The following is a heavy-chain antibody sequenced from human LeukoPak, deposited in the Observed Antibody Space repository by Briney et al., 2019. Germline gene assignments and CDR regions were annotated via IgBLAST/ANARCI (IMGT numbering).Heavy chain of an antibody. CDR1: GFTFSNAW. D-gene: IGHD1-7*01. J-gene: IGHJ6*03. Sequence: PGGSLRLSCAASGFTFSNAWMSWVRQAPGKGLEWVGRIKSKTDGGTTDYAAPVKGRFTISRDDSKNTLYLQVNSLKTEDTAVYYCTTSRTTDHYYYYYMDVWGKGTTVTVSS. CDR2: IKSKTDGGTT. V-gene: IGHV3-15*01. CDR3: TTSRTTDHYYYYYMDV.